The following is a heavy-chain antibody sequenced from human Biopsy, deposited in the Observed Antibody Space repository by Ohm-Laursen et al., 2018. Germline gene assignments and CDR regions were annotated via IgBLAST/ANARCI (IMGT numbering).Heavy chain of an antibody. CDR2: VSGYNGVP. CDR1: GYRFDNYG. V-gene: IGHV1-18*01. Sequence: SVKVSCKASGYRFDNYGISWVRQASGQRPGWMGWVSGYNGVPNYARKFQGRVTMTIEKSTTTAYMELRGLRSDDTAVYYCGRDYYYNGTDIWGPGTTLTVSS. CDR3: GRDYYYNGTDI. J-gene: IGHJ6*02.